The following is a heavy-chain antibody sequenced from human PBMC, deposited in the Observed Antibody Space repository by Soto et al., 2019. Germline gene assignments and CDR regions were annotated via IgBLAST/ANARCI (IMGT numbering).Heavy chain of an antibody. D-gene: IGHD3-22*01. V-gene: IGHV1-69*02. Sequence: QVQLVQSGAEVKKPGSSVKVSCKASGGTFSSYTISWVRQAPGQGLEWMGRIIPILGIANYAQKFQGRVTITAKKPTSTASMDLRSWRSEDTAGYYGGRGPYYDSSVYYSPLDYWGQGTLVTVSS. CDR3: GRGPYYDSSVYYSPLDY. CDR1: GGTFSSYT. J-gene: IGHJ4*02. CDR2: IIPILGIA.